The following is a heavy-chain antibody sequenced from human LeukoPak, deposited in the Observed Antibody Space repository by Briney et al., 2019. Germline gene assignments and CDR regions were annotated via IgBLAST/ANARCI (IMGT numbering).Heavy chain of an antibody. D-gene: IGHD1-26*01. CDR3: VRVGATLFDY. V-gene: IGHV3-9*01. CDR1: GFTFDDYA. Sequence: PGRSLRLSCAASGFTFDDYAMHWVRQAPGKGLEWVSGIGWNSGSIGYADSVKGRFTISRDNAKNSLYLQMNSLRAEDTALYYCVRVGATLFDYWGQGTLVTVSS. J-gene: IGHJ4*02. CDR2: IGWNSGSI.